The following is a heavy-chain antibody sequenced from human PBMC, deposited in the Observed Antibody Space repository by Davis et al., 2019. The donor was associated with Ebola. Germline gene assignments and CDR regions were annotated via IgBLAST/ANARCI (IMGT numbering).Heavy chain of an antibody. Sequence: GGSLRLSCAASGFTFNKYWMTWVHQAPGKGLEWVANIKQDGSEKYYVDSVKGRFTISRDNAKNSLYLQMNSLRAEDTAVYYCARRGYSALDWGQGTLVTVSS. D-gene: IGHD5-12*01. CDR3: ARRGYSALD. J-gene: IGHJ4*02. CDR2: IKQDGSEK. CDR1: GFTFNKYW. V-gene: IGHV3-7*03.